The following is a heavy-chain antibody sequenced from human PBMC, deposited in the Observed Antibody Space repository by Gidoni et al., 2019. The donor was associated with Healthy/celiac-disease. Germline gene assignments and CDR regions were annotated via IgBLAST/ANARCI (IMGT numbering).Heavy chain of an antibody. V-gene: IGHV1-69*06. CDR1: GGTFSSYA. CDR3: ARAETRTIFGVVLHMGGWFDP. D-gene: IGHD3-3*01. CDR2: IIPIFGTA. Sequence: QVQLVQSGAEVKKPGSSVKVSCKASGGTFSSYAISWVRQAPGQGLEWMGGIIPIFGTASYAQKFQGRVTITADKSTSTAYMELSSLRSEDTAVYYCARAETRTIFGVVLHMGGWFDPWGQGTLVTVSS. J-gene: IGHJ5*02.